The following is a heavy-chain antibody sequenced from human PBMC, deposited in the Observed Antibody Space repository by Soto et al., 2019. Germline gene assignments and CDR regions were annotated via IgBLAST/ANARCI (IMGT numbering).Heavy chain of an antibody. V-gene: IGHV3-15*06. CDR1: GFSVSNAW. CDR2: IKTRDEGETT. J-gene: IGHJ4*03. CDR3: TTGSVEGF. Sequence: EVQLVDSAGGLVKPGGSLRLSCEASGFSVSNAWMIWVRQAPGKGLEWVGRIKTRDEGETTNYAAPVKGRFTISRDDSKNTLYLQMNSLKTEDTAVYYCTTGSVEGFWGQGTMVTVSS. D-gene: IGHD2-15*01.